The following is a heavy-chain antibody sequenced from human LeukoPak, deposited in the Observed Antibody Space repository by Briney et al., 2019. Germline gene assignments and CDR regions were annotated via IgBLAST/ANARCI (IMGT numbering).Heavy chain of an antibody. Sequence: ASVKVSCKVSGYTLTELSMNWVRQAPGQGREWRGGFDPEDGETIYAQKFQGRVTMPEDTSTDSAYMELSSLRSEDTAVYYCAFPSGRYRCWGQGALVTVSS. V-gene: IGHV1-24*01. CDR2: FDPEDGET. D-gene: IGHD1-26*01. J-gene: IGHJ4*02. CDR1: GYTLTELS. CDR3: AFPSGRYRC.